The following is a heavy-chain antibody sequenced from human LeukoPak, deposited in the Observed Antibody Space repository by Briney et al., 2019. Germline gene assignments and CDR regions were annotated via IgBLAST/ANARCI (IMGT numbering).Heavy chain of an antibody. CDR2: IYYSGST. V-gene: IGHV4-39*01. Sequence: SETLSLTCAVYGGSFSGYYCGWIRQPPGKGLEWIGSIYYSGSTYYNPSLKSRVTISVDTSKNQFSLKLSSVTAADTAVYYCARRNYASGSYFDYWGQGTLVTVSS. J-gene: IGHJ4*02. CDR3: ARRNYASGSYFDY. CDR1: GGSFSGYY. D-gene: IGHD3-10*01.